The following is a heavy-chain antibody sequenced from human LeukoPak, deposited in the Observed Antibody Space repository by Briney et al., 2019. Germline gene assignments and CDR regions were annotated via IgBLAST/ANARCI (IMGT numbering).Heavy chain of an antibody. V-gene: IGHV3-23*01. D-gene: IGHD4-17*01. Sequence: GGSLRLSCAASGFTFNRYAMNWVRQAPGKGLEWVSTISVSGGSTYYADSVKGRFTISRDNSKNILYLQMNSLRAEDTAVYYCAKDWKDYGDFHTFDIWGQGTVVTVSS. CDR1: GFTFNRYA. J-gene: IGHJ3*02. CDR2: ISVSGGST. CDR3: AKDWKDYGDFHTFDI.